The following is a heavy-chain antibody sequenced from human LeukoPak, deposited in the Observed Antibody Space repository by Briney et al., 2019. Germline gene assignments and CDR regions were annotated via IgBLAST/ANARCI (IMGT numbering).Heavy chain of an antibody. CDR3: ARDRYSSGWMTFDY. V-gene: IGHV3-21*01. J-gene: IGHJ4*02. CDR1: AFTFCSYS. Sequence: GGSLRLSCAASAFTFCSYSMNWVRQAPGKGLEWVSSISGSSSYIYYADSVKGRFTISRDNAKNSLYLQMNSLRAEDTAVYYCARDRYSSGWMTFDYWGQGTLVTVSS. D-gene: IGHD6-19*01. CDR2: ISGSSSYI.